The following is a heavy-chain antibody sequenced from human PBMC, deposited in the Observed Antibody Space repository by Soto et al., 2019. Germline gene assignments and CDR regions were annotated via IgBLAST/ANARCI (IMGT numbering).Heavy chain of an antibody. CDR2: IIPMLRMS. Sequence: QVQLVQSGAEVKKPGSSVKVSCSASAGTFDSYTISWVRQVPGQRLEWMGRIIPMLRMSNFAQNFQGRVSMTADESTSTVYIVLSSLRSDDTGVYFCATNYGSGSTHFDHWGQGTPVTVTS. D-gene: IGHD3-10*01. CDR1: AGTFDSYT. J-gene: IGHJ4*02. V-gene: IGHV1-69*02. CDR3: ATNYGSGSTHFDH.